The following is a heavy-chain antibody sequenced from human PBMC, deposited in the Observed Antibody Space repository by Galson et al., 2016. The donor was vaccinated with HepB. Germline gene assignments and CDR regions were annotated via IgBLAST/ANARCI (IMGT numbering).Heavy chain of an antibody. Sequence: ETLSLTCTVSGGSINSYYWSWIRQSVGKGLEWIGRIYSSGHTNYNPSLKSRATMSVDRSEKQVSLEVSSVTAADTAVYYCARDMESSIWPGWFDPWGQGSLVTVSS. CDR2: IYSSGHT. D-gene: IGHD6-13*01. CDR3: ARDMESSIWPGWFDP. J-gene: IGHJ5*02. CDR1: GGSINSYY. V-gene: IGHV4-4*07.